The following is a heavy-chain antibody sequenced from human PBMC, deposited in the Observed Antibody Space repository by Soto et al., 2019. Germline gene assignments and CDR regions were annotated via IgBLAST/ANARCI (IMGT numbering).Heavy chain of an antibody. CDR1: GGSISSSSYY. J-gene: IGHJ5*02. Sequence: PSETLSLTCTLPGGSISSSSYYWGWIRQPPGKGLEWLGSIYYSGSTYYNPSLKSRVTISVDTSKNQFSLKLSSVTAADTAVYYCARGYCSGGSCYLKWHWFDPWGQGTLVTVSS. V-gene: IGHV4-39*01. CDR3: ARGYCSGGSCYLKWHWFDP. D-gene: IGHD2-15*01. CDR2: IYYSGST.